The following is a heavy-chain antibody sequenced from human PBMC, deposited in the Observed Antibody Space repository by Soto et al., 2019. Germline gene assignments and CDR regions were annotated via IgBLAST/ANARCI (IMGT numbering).Heavy chain of an antibody. Sequence: SVKVSCKASGGTFSSYAISWVRQAPGQGLEWMGGIIPIFGTANYAQKFQGRVTITADESTSTAYMELSSLRSEDTAVYYCASRPNDYGDYGYYYYGMDVWGQGTTVTVSS. CDR3: ASRPNDYGDYGYYYYGMDV. D-gene: IGHD4-17*01. V-gene: IGHV1-69*13. CDR2: IIPIFGTA. CDR1: GGTFSSYA. J-gene: IGHJ6*02.